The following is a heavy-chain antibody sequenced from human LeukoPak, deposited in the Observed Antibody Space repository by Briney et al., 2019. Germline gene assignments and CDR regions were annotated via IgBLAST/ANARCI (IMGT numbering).Heavy chain of an antibody. CDR1: GFTLSTYS. J-gene: IGHJ4*02. Sequence: GGSLRLSCAASGFTLSTYSMNWVRQAPGKGLEWISYINSDTYSNTIHYADTVKGRFTISRDNSKNTLYVQVNSLGTEDTAAYYCAKGSYYDSSGSFYFDYWGQGTLVTVSS. V-gene: IGHV3-48*01. CDR2: INSDTYSNTI. D-gene: IGHD3-22*01. CDR3: AKGSYYDSSGSFYFDY.